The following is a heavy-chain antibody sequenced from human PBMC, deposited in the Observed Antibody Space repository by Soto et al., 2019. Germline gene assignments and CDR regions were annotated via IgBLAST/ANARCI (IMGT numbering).Heavy chain of an antibody. CDR3: AKVTSPTPRLRFLEWLLLPFDY. V-gene: IGHV3-23*01. CDR2: ISGSGGST. J-gene: IGHJ4*02. D-gene: IGHD3-3*01. CDR1: GFTFSSYA. Sequence: GGSLRLSCAASGFTFSSYAMSWVRQAPGKGLEWVSAISGSGGSTYYADSGKGRFTISRDNSKNTLYLQMNSLRAEDTAVYYCAKVTSPTPRLRFLEWLLLPFDYWGQGTLVTVSS.